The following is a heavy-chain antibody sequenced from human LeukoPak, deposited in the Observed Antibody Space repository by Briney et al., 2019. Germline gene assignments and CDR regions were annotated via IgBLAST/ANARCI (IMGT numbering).Heavy chain of an antibody. Sequence: ASVKVSCKASGYTFTSYDINWVRQATGQGLEWMGWMNPNSGNTGYAQKFQGRFTMTRNTSISTAYMELTSLRSEDTAVYYCARASLLDHSSGSFNFNYWGQGTLVTVSS. CDR3: ARASLLDHSSGSFNFNY. CDR1: GYTFTSYD. V-gene: IGHV1-8*01. D-gene: IGHD3-22*01. CDR2: MNPNSGNT. J-gene: IGHJ4*02.